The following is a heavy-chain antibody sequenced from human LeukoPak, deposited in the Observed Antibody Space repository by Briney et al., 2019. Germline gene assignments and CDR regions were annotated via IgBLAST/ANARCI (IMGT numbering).Heavy chain of an antibody. D-gene: IGHD1-1*01. J-gene: IGHJ4*02. CDR2: IFDGDTT. CDR1: GLSVSNYY. Sequence: GGSLRLXCAASGLSVSNYYMNWVRLAPGKGLEWVSVIFDGDTTYYADSVKGRFTISRDNSKNTVYLQMNSLRTEDTAVYHCAGDWNGDYCFEHWGQGILVTVSS. V-gene: IGHV3-66*02. CDR3: AGDWNGDYCFEH.